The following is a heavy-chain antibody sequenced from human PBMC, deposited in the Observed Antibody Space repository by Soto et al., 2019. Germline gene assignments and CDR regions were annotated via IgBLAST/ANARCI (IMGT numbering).Heavy chain of an antibody. V-gene: IGHV3-23*01. J-gene: IGHJ2*01. CDR3: ARKVPGSTSLPNYWYFDL. CDR1: GFTFINFA. D-gene: IGHD3-10*01. Sequence: EVQLLESGGGLVQPGGSLRLSCAGSGFTFINFAMNWVRQAPGKGLEWGSAISGGGDAAFFADSVRGRFTISRDNSKNTVTLQMNSLGVDDTAVYYCARKVPGSTSLPNYWYFDLWGRGTLVTVSS. CDR2: ISGGGDAA.